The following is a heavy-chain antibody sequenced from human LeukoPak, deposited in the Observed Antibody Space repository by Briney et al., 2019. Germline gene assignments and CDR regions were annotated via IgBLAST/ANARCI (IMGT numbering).Heavy chain of an antibody. Sequence: SETLSLTCTVSGGSITSHFWTWIRQAPGKGLEWVGYVSKSGSTNYNPSLQSRITISVDTSKNQFFLKLTSMTAADTAVYFCARDDYGVFDAFDVWGRGTVVTVSS. CDR3: ARDDYGVFDAFDV. CDR2: VSKSGST. V-gene: IGHV4-4*08. CDR1: GGSITSHF. J-gene: IGHJ3*01. D-gene: IGHD3-16*01.